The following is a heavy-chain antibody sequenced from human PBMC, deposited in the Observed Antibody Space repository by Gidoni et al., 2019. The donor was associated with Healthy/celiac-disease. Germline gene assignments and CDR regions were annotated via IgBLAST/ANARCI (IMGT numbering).Heavy chain of an antibody. J-gene: IGHJ5*02. Sequence: EVQLLESGGGLLQPGGSLRLPCAAFGSTFSGYALSWVRQVPGKGLEWVSAISGSGGSTYYADSVKGRFTISRDNSKNTLYLQMNSLRAEDTAVYYCAKGGPIEVVPAATKGWFDPWGQGTLVTVSS. CDR1: GSTFSGYA. CDR2: ISGSGGST. V-gene: IGHV3-23*01. D-gene: IGHD2-2*01. CDR3: AKGGPIEVVPAATKGWFDP.